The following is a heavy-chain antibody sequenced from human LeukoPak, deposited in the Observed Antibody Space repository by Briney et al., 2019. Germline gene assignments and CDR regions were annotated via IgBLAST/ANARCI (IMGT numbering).Heavy chain of an antibody. J-gene: IGHJ4*01. Sequence: GGFLRLSCAASGFTFNNYWMHWVRQAPGKGLEWVSVIYSGAGTYYADSVKGRFTISRDDSRNTLYLQMNSLRAEDTAVYFCARDSSGPSYWGQGTLVTVSS. D-gene: IGHD1-26*01. V-gene: IGHV3-53*01. CDR2: IYSGAGT. CDR1: GFTFNNYW. CDR3: ARDSSGPSY.